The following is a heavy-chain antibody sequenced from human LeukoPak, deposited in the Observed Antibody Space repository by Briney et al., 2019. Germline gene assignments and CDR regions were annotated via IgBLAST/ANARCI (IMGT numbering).Heavy chain of an antibody. V-gene: IGHV4-39*01. J-gene: IGHJ6*03. CDR2: IYYSGST. CDR1: GGSISSYY. CDR3: ARGPRDSSGYYPLFYYYYYMDV. D-gene: IGHD3-22*01. Sequence: PSETLSLTCTVSGGSISSYYRGWIRQPPGKGLEWIGSIYYSGSTYYNPSLKSRVTISVDTSKNQFSLKLSSVTATDTAVYYCARGPRDSSGYYPLFYYYYYMDVWGKGTTVTVSS.